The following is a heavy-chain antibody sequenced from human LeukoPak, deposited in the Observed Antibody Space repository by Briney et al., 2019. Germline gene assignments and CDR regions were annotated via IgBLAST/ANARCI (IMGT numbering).Heavy chain of an antibody. CDR1: GFTVINNY. CDR2: ISSSGDTI. Sequence: GGSLRLSCAASGFTVINNYMTWVRQAPGKGLEGVSYISSSGDTIYYADSVKGRFTVSRDNAKNSLYLQMDSLRAEDTAVYYCAGGSDLGFWGQGTLVTVSS. CDR3: AGGSDLGF. D-gene: IGHD3-10*01. J-gene: IGHJ4*02. V-gene: IGHV3-11*04.